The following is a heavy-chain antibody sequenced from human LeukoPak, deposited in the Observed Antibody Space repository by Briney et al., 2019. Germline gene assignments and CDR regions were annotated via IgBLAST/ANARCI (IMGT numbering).Heavy chain of an antibody. CDR3: AREDIAVAGTNWFDP. CDR2: ISSNGGST. D-gene: IGHD6-19*01. CDR1: GFTFSSYA. Sequence: PGGSLRLSCAASGFTFSSYAMHWVRQAPGKGLEYVSAISSNGGSTYYANSVKGRFTISRDNSKNTLYLQMGSLRAEDTAVYYCAREDIAVAGTNWFDPWGQGTLVTVSS. V-gene: IGHV3-64*01. J-gene: IGHJ5*02.